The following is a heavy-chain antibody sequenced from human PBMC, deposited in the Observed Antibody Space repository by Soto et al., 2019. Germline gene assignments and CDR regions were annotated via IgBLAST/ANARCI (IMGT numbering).Heavy chain of an antibody. D-gene: IGHD3-22*01. J-gene: IGHJ5*02. CDR2: LYYGRSA. CDR3: ALRRMAVVPES. Sequence: QVQLQESGPGLVKPSETLSLTCAVSGDSISSYYCMWIRQPPGKGLESIGYLYYGRSANYNPSLKCGVTLSVDTSTNQGSLTLSSLTAADTAVYYCALRRMAVVPESWGQGTLVTGSS. CDR1: GDSISSYY. V-gene: IGHV4-59*01.